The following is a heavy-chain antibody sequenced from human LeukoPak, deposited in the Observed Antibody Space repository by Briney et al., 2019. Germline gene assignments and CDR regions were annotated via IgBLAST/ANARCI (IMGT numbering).Heavy chain of an antibody. J-gene: IGHJ4*02. D-gene: IGHD3-16*01. CDR3: VRDFAFGFCNTTTCRYPFDS. Sequence: GGSLRLSCAASGFTFSGYNMNWVRQAPGKGLEWVSSMITSSTYIYYADSIKGRFTISRDDARSLLYLQMDSLRAEDTAVYYCVRDFAFGFCNTTTCRYPFDSWGQGTLVTVSS. V-gene: IGHV3-21*06. CDR2: MITSSTYI. CDR1: GFTFSGYN.